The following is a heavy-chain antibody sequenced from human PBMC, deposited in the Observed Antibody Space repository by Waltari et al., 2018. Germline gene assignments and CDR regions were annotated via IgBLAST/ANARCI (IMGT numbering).Heavy chain of an antibody. D-gene: IGHD3-10*01. CDR3: ARQKSITMVRGVIMTYFDY. CDR1: GYSFTSYW. J-gene: IGHJ4*02. Sequence: EVQLVQSGAEVKKPGESLKISCKGSGYSFTSYWIGWVRQMPGKGLEWMGIIYPGTSDTSYRPSFQGQVTISADKSISTAYLQWSSLKASDTAMYYCARQKSITMVRGVIMTYFDYWGQGTLVTVSS. V-gene: IGHV5-51*01. CDR2: IYPGTSDT.